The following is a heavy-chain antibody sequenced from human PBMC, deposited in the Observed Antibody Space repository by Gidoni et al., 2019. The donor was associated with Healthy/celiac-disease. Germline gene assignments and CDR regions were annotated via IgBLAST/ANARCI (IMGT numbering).Heavy chain of an antibody. J-gene: IGHJ5*02. CDR1: GYSFIAYY. V-gene: IGHV1-2*02. CDR2: INPNTGDT. CDR3: ARDSPVRGVRYNYFDP. D-gene: IGHD3-10*01. Sequence: QVQLVQSGAEVKKPGASVKVSCKSSGYSFIAYYLHWVRKAPGQGLEWMGWINPNTGDTNSAQKFQGRVSMTRDTSISTAYMELGRLRSDDTAVYFCARDSPVRGVRYNYFDPWGQGTLVTVSS.